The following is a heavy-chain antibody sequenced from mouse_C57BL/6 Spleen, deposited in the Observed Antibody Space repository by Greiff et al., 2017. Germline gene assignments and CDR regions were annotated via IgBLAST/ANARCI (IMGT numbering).Heavy chain of an antibody. J-gene: IGHJ3*01. Sequence: QVQLQQPGAELVRPGTSVKLSCKASGYTFTSYWMHWVKQRPGQGLEWIGVIDPSDSYTNYNQKFKGKATLTVDTSSSTAYMQLSSLTSDDSAVYYCARSGNYYGSAGFAYWGQGTLVTVSA. CDR2: IDPSDSYT. CDR1: GYTFTSYW. D-gene: IGHD1-1*01. CDR3: ARSGNYYGSAGFAY. V-gene: IGHV1-59*01.